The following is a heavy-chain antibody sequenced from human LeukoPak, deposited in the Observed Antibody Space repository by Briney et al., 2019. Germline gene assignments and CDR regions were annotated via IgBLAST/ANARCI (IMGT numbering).Heavy chain of an antibody. D-gene: IGHD3-10*01. V-gene: IGHV3-43*01. Sequence: GGSLRLSCAASGFTFDDYTMHWVRQGPGRGLEWVSLISWDAGRTYYADSVKGRFTISRDNSKNSLYLQMNNLRTEDTALYYCARGGFGEFLSNFDYWGQGTLVTVSS. CDR1: GFTFDDYT. J-gene: IGHJ4*02. CDR3: ARGGFGEFLSNFDY. CDR2: ISWDAGRT.